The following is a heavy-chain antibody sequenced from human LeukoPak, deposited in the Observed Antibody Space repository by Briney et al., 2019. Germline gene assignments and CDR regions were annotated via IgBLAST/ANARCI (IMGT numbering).Heavy chain of an antibody. D-gene: IGHD6-19*01. J-gene: IGHJ4*02. CDR1: GFTFSSYS. CDR2: INSDGSST. Sequence: GGSLRLSCAASGFTFSSYSMNWVRQAPGKGLVWVSRINSDGSSTSYADSVKGRFTISRDNAKNTLYLQMNSLRAEDTAVYYCARVIAVAGLAYFDYWGQGTLVTVSS. V-gene: IGHV3-74*01. CDR3: ARVIAVAGLAYFDY.